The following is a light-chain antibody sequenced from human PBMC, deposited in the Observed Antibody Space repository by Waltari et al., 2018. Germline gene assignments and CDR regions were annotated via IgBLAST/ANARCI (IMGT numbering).Light chain of an antibody. CDR2: LGS. CDR3: MQATQFPLT. J-gene: IGKJ1*01. Sequence: DIVMTQSPLSLPVTPGEPASISCRSSQSLLHSNGYNYLDWYLQKPGQSPQLLIYLGSNRASGVPDRFSGSGAGTDFTLKISRVEAEDVGVYYCMQATQFPLTFGQGTKVETK. V-gene: IGKV2-28*01. CDR1: QSLLHSNGYNY.